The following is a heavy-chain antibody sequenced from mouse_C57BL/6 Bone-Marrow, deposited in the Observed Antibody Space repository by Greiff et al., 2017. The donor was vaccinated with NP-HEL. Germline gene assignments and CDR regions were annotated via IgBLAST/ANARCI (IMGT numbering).Heavy chain of an antibody. CDR3: ARVGSSFYYFDY. Sequence: EVQVVESGGGLVKPGGSLKLSCAASGFTFSDYGMHWVRQAPEKGLEWVAYISSGSSTIYYADTVKGRFTISRDNAKNTLFLQMTSLRSEDTAMYYCARVGSSFYYFDYWGQGTTLTVSS. CDR2: ISSGSSTI. V-gene: IGHV5-17*01. J-gene: IGHJ2*01. D-gene: IGHD1-1*01. CDR1: GFTFSDYG.